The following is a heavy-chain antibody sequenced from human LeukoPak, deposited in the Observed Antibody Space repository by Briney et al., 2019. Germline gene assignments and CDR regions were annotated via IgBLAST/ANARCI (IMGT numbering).Heavy chain of an antibody. J-gene: IGHJ4*02. D-gene: IGHD6-25*01. CDR3: ARGAADGYYFDY. CDR1: GFTFSSYW. V-gene: IGHV3-74*01. CDR2: INSDGSST. Sequence: PGRSLRLPCAASGFTFSSYWMHWVRQAPGKGLVWVSRINSDGSSTSYADSVKGRFTISRDNAKNTLYLQMNSLRAEDTAVYYCARGAADGYYFDYWGQGTLVTVSS.